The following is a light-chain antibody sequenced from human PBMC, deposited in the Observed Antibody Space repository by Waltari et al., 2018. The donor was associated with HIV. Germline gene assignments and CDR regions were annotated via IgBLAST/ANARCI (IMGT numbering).Light chain of an antibody. Sequence: QSALTQPRSVSGSPGQSVTIPCTGTSSDICYFDYVSWYQQYPGKAPKVIIYEVSQRPSGVPDRFTASKSGITASLTISGLQDEDEADYYCCSYAGTYTYVFGTGTTVTVL. CDR2: EVS. V-gene: IGLV2-11*01. J-gene: IGLJ1*01. CDR3: CSYAGTYTYV. CDR1: SSDICYFDY.